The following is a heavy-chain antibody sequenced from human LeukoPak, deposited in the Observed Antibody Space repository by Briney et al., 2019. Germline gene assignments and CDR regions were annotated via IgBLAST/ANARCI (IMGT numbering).Heavy chain of an antibody. J-gene: IGHJ3*01. CDR2: IYSGDYDT. D-gene: IGHD1-26*01. CDR1: GYSFTSYW. V-gene: IGHV5-51*01. CDR3: GMSGDRVPLQDDVFDV. Sequence: GESLKISCKGSGYSFTSYWIGWVRQMPGKGLEWMGIIYSGDYDTRYTPSFQGQVTISADKSINTPYLQWSSLQASDTAMYYCGMSGDRVPLQDDVFDVWGQGTMVTVST.